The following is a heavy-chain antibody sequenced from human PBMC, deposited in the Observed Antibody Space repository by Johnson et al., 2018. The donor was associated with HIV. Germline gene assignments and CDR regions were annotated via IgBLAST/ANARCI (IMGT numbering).Heavy chain of an antibody. CDR3: AREEGSDILTRGDAFDI. CDR1: GFIFRDYY. Sequence: LVESGGGLVKPGGSLRLSCAVSGFIFRDYYMSWIRQAPGKGLEWVSYISSSGKSTNYTDSVKGRFTISRDNAKNSLSLQMNSLRAEDTAIYYCAREEGSDILTRGDAFDIWGQGTMVAVSS. CDR2: ISSSGKST. V-gene: IGHV3-11*04. D-gene: IGHD3-9*01. J-gene: IGHJ3*02.